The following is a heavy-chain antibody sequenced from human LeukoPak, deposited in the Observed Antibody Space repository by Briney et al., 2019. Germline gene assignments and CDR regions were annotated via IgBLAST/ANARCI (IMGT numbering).Heavy chain of an antibody. CDR3: ARDLGQSLPAVMAWAY. V-gene: IGHV4-59*01. CDR1: GGSMTSYY. CDR2: IYYSGNT. D-gene: IGHD2-8*01. J-gene: IGHJ4*02. Sequence: PSETLSLTCTVSGGSMTSYYWSWIRQSPGKGLEWIGYIYYSGNTNYNPSLKSRVTRSVDTSKNQFSLKLSSVTIADTAVYYCARDLGQSLPAVMAWAYWGQGTLVTVSS.